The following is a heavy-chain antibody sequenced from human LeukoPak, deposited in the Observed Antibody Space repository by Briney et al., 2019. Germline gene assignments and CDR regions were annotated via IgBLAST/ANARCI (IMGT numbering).Heavy chain of an antibody. CDR1: GFTFSTYS. D-gene: IGHD5-18*01. V-gene: IGHV3-48*02. J-gene: IGHJ4*02. Sequence: PGGSLRLSCAASGFTFSTYSMNWVRQAPGKGLEWVSVISTGSSTIYYADSVKGRFTISRDNAKNSLYLQMNSLRDEDTAVYYCARVAEIQLWLRSAFDYWGQGTLVTVSS. CDR3: ARVAEIQLWLRSAFDY. CDR2: ISTGSSTI.